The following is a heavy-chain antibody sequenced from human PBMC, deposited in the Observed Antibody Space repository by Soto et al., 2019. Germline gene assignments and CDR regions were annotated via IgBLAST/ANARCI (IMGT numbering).Heavy chain of an antibody. CDR1: GDTYTSYY. CDR2: FNPSVGGT. J-gene: IGHJ3*02. V-gene: IGHV1-46*01. D-gene: IGHD3-22*01. CDR3: ARGEKIVVVGNISVFDI. Sequence: ASVKVCCKASGDTYTSYYIHWVRHPPGQGLGRMGTFNPSVGGTVYAQKFQARDTMTGDTATSTVYTELSILRSEDKAVYCCARGEKIVVVGNISVFDICREGTMV.